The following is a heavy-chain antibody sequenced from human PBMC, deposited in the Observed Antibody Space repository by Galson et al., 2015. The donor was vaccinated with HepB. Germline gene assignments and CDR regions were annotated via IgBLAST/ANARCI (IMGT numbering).Heavy chain of an antibody. CDR2: INSDGSST. J-gene: IGHJ4*02. CDR1: GFTFSSYW. Sequence: SLRLSCAASGFTFSSYWMHWVRQAPGKGLVWVSRINSDGSSTSYADSVKGRFTISRDNAKNTLYLQMNSLRAEDTAVYYCARDLLIAAAGSPHPEGPDYWGQGTLVTVSS. D-gene: IGHD6-13*01. V-gene: IGHV3-74*01. CDR3: ARDLLIAAAGSPHPEGPDY.